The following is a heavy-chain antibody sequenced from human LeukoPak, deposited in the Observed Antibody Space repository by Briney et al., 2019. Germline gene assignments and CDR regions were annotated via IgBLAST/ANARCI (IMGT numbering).Heavy chain of an antibody. CDR1: GFTFTTYP. Sequence: PGGSLRLSCAASGFTFTTYPISWVRQAPGKGLEWVSSVTGSGDNSYHAESVKGRFTVSRDNSKNTVYLEMSSLRVEDTAIYYCAKNPVRYNYGFGFDTWGQGTQVTVSS. D-gene: IGHD1-1*01. V-gene: IGHV3-23*01. CDR2: VTGSGDNS. CDR3: AKNPVRYNYGFGFDT. J-gene: IGHJ4*02.